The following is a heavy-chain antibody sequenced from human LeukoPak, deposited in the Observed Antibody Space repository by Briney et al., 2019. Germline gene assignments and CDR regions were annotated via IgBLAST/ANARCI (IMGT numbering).Heavy chain of an antibody. CDR2: ISSSSSTI. Sequence: GGSLRLSCAASGFSISTYNINWVRQAPGKGLEWVSYISSSSSTIYYADSVKGRFTISRDNAKNSLYLQMNSLRAEDTAVYYCAREVSTMVRGVIAYFDYWGQGTLVTVSS. CDR1: GFSISTYN. V-gene: IGHV3-48*01. D-gene: IGHD3-10*01. CDR3: AREVSTMVRGVIAYFDY. J-gene: IGHJ4*02.